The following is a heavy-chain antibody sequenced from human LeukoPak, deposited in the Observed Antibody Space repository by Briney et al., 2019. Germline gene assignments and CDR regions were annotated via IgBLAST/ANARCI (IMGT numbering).Heavy chain of an antibody. J-gene: IGHJ4*02. CDR2: IYYSGST. CDR1: GGSISSYY. D-gene: IGHD1-1*01. Sequence: PSETLSLTCTASGGSISSYYWSWIRQPPGKGLEWIGYIYYSGSTNYNPSLKSRVTISVDTSKNQFSLKLSSVTAADTAVYYCAREGWNDGPIDYWAREPWSPSPQ. CDR3: AREGWNDGPIDY. V-gene: IGHV4-59*01.